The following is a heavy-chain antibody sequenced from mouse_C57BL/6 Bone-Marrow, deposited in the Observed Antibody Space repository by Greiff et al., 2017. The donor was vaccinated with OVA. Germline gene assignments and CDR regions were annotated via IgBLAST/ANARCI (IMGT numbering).Heavy chain of an antibody. CDR1: GYTFTSYW. D-gene: IGHD2-4*01. J-gene: IGHJ1*03. V-gene: IGHV1-53*01. CDR3: ARSGVYYDYDGWYFDV. Sequence: QVQLQQPGTELVKPGASVKLSCKASGYTFTSYWMHWVKQRPGQGLEWIGNINPSNGGTNYNEKFNSKATLTVDKSCSTAYMQLSSLTSEDAAVYYCARSGVYYDYDGWYFDVWGTGTTVTVSS. CDR2: INPSNGGT.